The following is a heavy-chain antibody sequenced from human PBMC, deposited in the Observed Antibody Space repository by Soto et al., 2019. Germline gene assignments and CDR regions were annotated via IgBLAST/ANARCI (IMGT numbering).Heavy chain of an antibody. CDR3: ARLRAAVGVD. CDR1: GGSMSSSSYY. V-gene: IGHV4-39*01. CDR2: IYYSGST. J-gene: IGHJ3*01. Sequence: SXTLSLPCTVSGGSMSSSSYYWCWIRQPPGKGPEWIGSIYYSGSTYYNPSLKSRVTISVDTSKNQFSLKLSSVTAADTAVYYCARLRAAVGVDWGQGTMVTVSS. D-gene: IGHD3-22*01.